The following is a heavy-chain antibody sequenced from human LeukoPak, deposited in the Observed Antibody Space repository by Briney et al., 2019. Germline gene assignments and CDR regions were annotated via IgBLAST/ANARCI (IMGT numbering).Heavy chain of an antibody. CDR2: IRGSGGVT. Sequence: PGGSLRLSCAVSGFTLSSHAMSWVRQAPGKGPEWVSGIRGSGGVTYYADTVKGRFTISRDNSKNTLNLQMNSLRAEDAGVYFCAKGAPNYFDYWGQGTLVTVSS. V-gene: IGHV3-23*01. CDR1: GFTLSSHA. J-gene: IGHJ4*02. CDR3: AKGAPNYFDY. D-gene: IGHD1-26*01.